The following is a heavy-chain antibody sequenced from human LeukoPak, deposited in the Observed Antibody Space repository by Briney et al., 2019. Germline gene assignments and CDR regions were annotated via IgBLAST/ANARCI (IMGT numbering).Heavy chain of an antibody. V-gene: IGHV4-30-2*01. CDR2: VYHIGGT. Sequence: PSETLSLTCAVSGGYISSGGYSWTWIRQPPGKGLEWIVYVYHIGGTNYNPTLKSRVSISVDRSRNQFSLRLSSVTAADTAVYYCARDRGSNSDGYYYFDYWGQGTLITVSS. D-gene: IGHD2/OR15-2a*01. CDR3: ARDRGSNSDGYYYFDY. CDR1: GGYISSGGYS. J-gene: IGHJ4*02.